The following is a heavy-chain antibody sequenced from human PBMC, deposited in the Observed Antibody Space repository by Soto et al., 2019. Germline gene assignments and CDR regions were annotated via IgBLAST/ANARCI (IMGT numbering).Heavy chain of an antibody. V-gene: IGHV1-46*01. CDR2: INPSGGST. CDR1: GYTFTSYY. J-gene: IGHJ5*02. Sequence: ASVMVSCKASGYTFTSYYMHWVRQAPGQGLEWMGIINPSGGSTSYAQKFQGRVTMTRDTSTSTVYMELSSLRSEDTAVYYCARVRAGASSSYHNYNHWFDTWGQGTLVTVSS. D-gene: IGHD2-15*01. CDR3: ARVRAGASSSYHNYNHWFDT.